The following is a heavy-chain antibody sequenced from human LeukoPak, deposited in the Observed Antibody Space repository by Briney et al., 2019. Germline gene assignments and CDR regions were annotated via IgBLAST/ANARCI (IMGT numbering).Heavy chain of an antibody. CDR1: GFTFSSYE. CDR2: ISSSGSTI. D-gene: IGHD3-16*01. J-gene: IGHJ4*02. V-gene: IGHV3-48*03. CDR3: ARDETFRGFDY. Sequence: GGSLRLSCAASGFTFSSYEMNWVRQAPGKGLEWVSYISSSGSTIYYADSVKGRFTISRDNAKNSLYLQMNSLRAEDTAVYYCARDETFRGFDYWGQGTLVTVSS.